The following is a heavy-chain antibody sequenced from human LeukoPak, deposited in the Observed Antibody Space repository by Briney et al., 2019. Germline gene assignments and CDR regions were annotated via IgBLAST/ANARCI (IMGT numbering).Heavy chain of an antibody. CDR3: AKDRTSYSDSSDYSTGFIAY. CDR2: ISYDGSNK. Sequence: GGSLRLSCAASGFTFSSYGMHWVRQAPGNGLEWVALISYDGSNKYYADSVKGRFTISRDNSKNTLYLQMNSLRAEDTAVYYCAKDRTSYSDSSDYSTGFIAYWGQGTLVTVSS. V-gene: IGHV3-30*18. D-gene: IGHD3-22*01. J-gene: IGHJ4*02. CDR1: GFTFSSYG.